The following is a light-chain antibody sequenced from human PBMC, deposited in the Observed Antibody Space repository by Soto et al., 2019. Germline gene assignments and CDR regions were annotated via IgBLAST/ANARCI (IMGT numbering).Light chain of an antibody. CDR1: QSISSS. CDR3: QQRSEWPRT. V-gene: IGKV3-11*01. J-gene: IGKJ1*01. CDR2: DES. Sequence: EIVLTQSPATLSLSPGERATLSCRASQSISSSLAWYQQKPGQAPRLLIYDESSRATGFPARFSGSGSGTDFALTIGSLEPEDFAVYYCQQRSEWPRTFCQGTKVEIK.